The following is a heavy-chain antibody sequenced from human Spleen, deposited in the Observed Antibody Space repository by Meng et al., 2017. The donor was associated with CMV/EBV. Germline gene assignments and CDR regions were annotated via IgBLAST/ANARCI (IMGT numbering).Heavy chain of an antibody. CDR3: ATDLRPLVPAANYYYYGLDV. CDR2: ISDDGSHK. D-gene: IGHD2-2*01. V-gene: IGHV3-30*04. Sequence: GGSLRLSCAASGFTFSDYAVHWVRQAPGKGLEWVTVISDDGSHKHYADSVKGRFTISRDNSKSTLYLEMNSLRPEDTAVYYCATDLRPLVPAANYYYYGLDVWGQGTTVTVSS. J-gene: IGHJ6*02. CDR1: GFTFSDYA.